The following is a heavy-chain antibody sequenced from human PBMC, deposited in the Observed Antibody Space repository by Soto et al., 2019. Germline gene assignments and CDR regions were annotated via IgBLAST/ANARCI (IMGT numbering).Heavy chain of an antibody. CDR2: ISYDGINK. CDR3: AKDRWARQLRSYFDY. Sequence: QVQLVESGGGVVQPGRSLRLSCAASGFTFSSYGMHWVRQAPGKGLEWVAFISYDGINKYYADSVKGRFTISRDNSKNPLYLQMSSLRAEETAVYYCAKDRWARQLRSYFDYWGQGTLVTVSS. CDR1: GFTFSSYG. J-gene: IGHJ4*02. V-gene: IGHV3-30*18. D-gene: IGHD4-17*01.